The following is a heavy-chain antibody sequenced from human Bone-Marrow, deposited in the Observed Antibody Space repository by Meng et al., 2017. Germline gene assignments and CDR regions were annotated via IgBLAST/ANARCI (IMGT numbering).Heavy chain of an antibody. CDR2: IKQDGSEK. CDR3: ARVGLGGYCSSTSCLPWFDP. V-gene: IGHV3-7*01. J-gene: IGHJ5*02. D-gene: IGHD2-2*03. Sequence: GESLKISCAASGFTFSSYWMSWVRQAPGKGLEWVANIKQDGSEKYYVDSVKGRFTISRDNAKNSLYLQMNSLRAEDTAVYYCARVGLGGYCSSTSCLPWFDPWGHGTLVTGAS. CDR1: GFTFSSYW.